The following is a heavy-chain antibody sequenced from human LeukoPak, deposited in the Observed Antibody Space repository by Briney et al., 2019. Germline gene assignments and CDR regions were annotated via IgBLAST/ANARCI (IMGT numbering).Heavy chain of an antibody. J-gene: IGHJ3*01. CDR3: TTARYYYDSSGYP. CDR1: GFTVSSNY. D-gene: IGHD3-22*01. Sequence: PGGSLRLSCAASGFTVSSNYMSWVRQAPGEGLEWVSVIYSGGSTDYADSVKGRFTISRDNSKNTLYLQMNSLKTEDTAVYYCTTARYYYDSSGYPWGQGTMVTVSS. V-gene: IGHV3-66*01. CDR2: IYSGGST.